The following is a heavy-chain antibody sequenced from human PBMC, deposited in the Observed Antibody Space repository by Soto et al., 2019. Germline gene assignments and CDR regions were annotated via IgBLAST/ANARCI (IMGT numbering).Heavy chain of an antibody. J-gene: IGHJ4*02. CDR1: GFTFAPST. V-gene: IGHV3-23*01. CDR3: AKRDVPHSTSNAYFYDH. CDR2: ISVSVGST. Sequence: PGGSLRLSCGVSGFTFAPSTMSWVRQAPGKGLEWVSTISVSVGSTYSADSVQGRFTVSSDISDNTLFLRMTSLTVDDTAVYFCAKRDVPHSTSNAYFYDHWGRGVLVTVSS. D-gene: IGHD2-21*02.